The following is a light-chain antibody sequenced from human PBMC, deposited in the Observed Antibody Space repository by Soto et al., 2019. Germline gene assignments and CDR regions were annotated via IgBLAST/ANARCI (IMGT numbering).Light chain of an antibody. CDR2: EVT. CDR3: CSYAGSYEV. Sequence: QSVLTQPASVSGSPGQTITISCTGTSSDIGGYNAVSWYQHHPGKAPKLIIYEVTHRPAGISDRFSASKSGNTASLTISGLQAEDEADYYCCSYAGSYEVFGTGTKVTVL. CDR1: SSDIGGYNA. J-gene: IGLJ1*01. V-gene: IGLV2-14*01.